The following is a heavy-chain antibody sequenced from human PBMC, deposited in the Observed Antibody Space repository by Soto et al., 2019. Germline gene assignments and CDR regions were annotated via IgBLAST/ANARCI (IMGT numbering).Heavy chain of an antibody. Sequence: PVKGSPKGFGGPLSSYSISRVRQAPGQGLEWMGGIIPIFGTANYAQKFQGRVTITADESKSTAYMELSSLRSEDTAVYSCARGPIVVVTATRHAYYYGLYVWG. V-gene: IGHV1-69*13. CDR1: GGPLSSYS. CDR3: ARGPIVVVTATRHAYYYGLYV. CDR2: IIPIFGTA. J-gene: IGHJ6*01. D-gene: IGHD2-21*02.